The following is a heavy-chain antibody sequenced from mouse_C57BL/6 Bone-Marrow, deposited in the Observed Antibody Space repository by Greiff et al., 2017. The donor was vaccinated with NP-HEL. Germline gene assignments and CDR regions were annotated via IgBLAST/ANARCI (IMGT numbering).Heavy chain of an antibody. D-gene: IGHD2-4*01. CDR1: GYTFTDYY. V-gene: IGHV1-19*01. CDR3: ARSLYDYQAWFAY. J-gene: IGHJ3*01. Sequence: VQLQQSGPVLVKPGASVKMSCKASGYTFTDYYMNWVKQSHGKSLEWIGVINPYNGGTSYNQKFKGKATLTVDKYSSTAYMELNSLTSEDSAVYYCARSLYDYQAWFAYWGHGTLVTVSA. CDR2: INPYNGGT.